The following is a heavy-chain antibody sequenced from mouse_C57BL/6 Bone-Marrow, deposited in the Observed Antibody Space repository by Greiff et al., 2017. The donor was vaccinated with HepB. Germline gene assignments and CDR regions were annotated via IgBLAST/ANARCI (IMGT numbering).Heavy chain of an antibody. V-gene: IGHV5-4*01. J-gene: IGHJ2*01. D-gene: IGHD1-1*01. CDR1: GFTFSSYA. CDR2: ISDGGSYT. CDR3: AREGTVVAFDY. Sequence: EVQLVESGGGLVKPGGSLKLSCAASGFTFSSYAMSWVRQTPEKRLEWVATISDGGSYTYYPDNVKGRFTISRDNAKNNLYLQMSHLKSEDTAMYYCAREGTVVAFDYWGQGTTLTVSS.